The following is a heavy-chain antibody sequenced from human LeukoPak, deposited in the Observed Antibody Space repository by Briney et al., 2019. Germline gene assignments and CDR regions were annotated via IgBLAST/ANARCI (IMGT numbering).Heavy chain of an antibody. CDR1: GFSFSNYA. J-gene: IGHJ4*02. CDR3: ARQHTGWYVDY. CDR2: VSASGAST. V-gene: IGHV3-23*01. Sequence: GGSLRLSCAASGFSFSNYAMSWVRRAPGKRLEWVSGVSASGASTYFEDSVKGRFIISRDNSKNTVFLQTNSLRAEDTAVYYCARQHTGWYVDYWGQGILVTVSS. D-gene: IGHD6-19*01.